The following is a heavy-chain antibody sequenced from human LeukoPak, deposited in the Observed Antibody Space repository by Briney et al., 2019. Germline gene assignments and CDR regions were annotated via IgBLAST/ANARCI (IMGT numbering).Heavy chain of an antibody. CDR1: GFTFSSYA. J-gene: IGHJ4*02. V-gene: IGHV3-23*01. CDR2: ISGGGDST. D-gene: IGHD1-26*01. Sequence: GGSLRLSCAASGFTFSSYAMSWVRQAPGKGLEWVSAISGGGDSTYYADSVKGRFTISRDNSKSTLYLQMNSLRAEDTAVYYCAKEDPRIVGAKARIHWGQGTLVTVSS. CDR3: AKEDPRIVGAKARIH.